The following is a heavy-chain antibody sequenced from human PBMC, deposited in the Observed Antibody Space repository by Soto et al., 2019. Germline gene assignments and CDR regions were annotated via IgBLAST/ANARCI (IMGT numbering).Heavy chain of an antibody. CDR1: GGSISSGGYY. CDR2: IYYSGST. D-gene: IGHD3-22*01. Sequence: SETLSLTCTVSGGSISSGGYYWSWIRQHPGKGLEWIGYIYYSGSTYYNPSLKSRVTISVDTSKNQFSLKLSSVTAADTAVYYCARGRDYYDSSGSPGWFDPWGQGTLVTVSS. V-gene: IGHV4-31*03. J-gene: IGHJ5*02. CDR3: ARGRDYYDSSGSPGWFDP.